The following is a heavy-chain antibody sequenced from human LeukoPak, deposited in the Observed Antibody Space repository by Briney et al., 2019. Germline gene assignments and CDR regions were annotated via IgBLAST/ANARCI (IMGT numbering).Heavy chain of an antibody. CDR1: GGTFSSYA. J-gene: IGHJ2*01. CDR2: IIPIFGTA. D-gene: IGHD3-3*01. CDR3: AGADPPVRFLEWYIGWYFDL. V-gene: IGHV1-69*05. Sequence: SVKVSCKASGGTFSSYAISWVRQAPGQGLEWMGGIIPIFGTANYAQKFQGRVTITTDESTSTAYMELSSLRSEDTAVYYCAGADPPVRFLEWYIGWYFDLWGRGTLVTVSS.